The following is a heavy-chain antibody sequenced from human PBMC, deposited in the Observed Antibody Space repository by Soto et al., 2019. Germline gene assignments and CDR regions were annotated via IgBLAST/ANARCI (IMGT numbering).Heavy chain of an antibody. CDR1: GVSISSYY. CDR3: ARGSPPLDF. CDR2: IFYSGST. V-gene: IGHV4-59*01. J-gene: IGHJ4*02. Sequence: SETLSLTCTVSGVSISSYYWNWIRQPPGKGLEWIGNIFYSGSTYYNPSLESRLTISVDTSRNQFSLKLSSATAADTAVYYCARGSPPLDFWGQGTLVTVSS.